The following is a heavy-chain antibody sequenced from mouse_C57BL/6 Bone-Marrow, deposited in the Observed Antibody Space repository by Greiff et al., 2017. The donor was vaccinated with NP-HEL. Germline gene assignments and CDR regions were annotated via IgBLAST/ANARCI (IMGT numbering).Heavy chain of an antibody. Sequence: QVQLQQPGAELVKPGASVKMSCKASGYTFTSYWITWVKQRPGQGLEWIGDIYPGSGSTNYNEKFKSKATLTVDTSSSTAYMQLSSLTSEDSAFYYCAREGYYDYSWFAYWGQGTLVTVSA. V-gene: IGHV1-55*01. CDR3: AREGYYDYSWFAY. CDR2: IYPGSGST. CDR1: GYTFTSYW. D-gene: IGHD2-4*01. J-gene: IGHJ3*01.